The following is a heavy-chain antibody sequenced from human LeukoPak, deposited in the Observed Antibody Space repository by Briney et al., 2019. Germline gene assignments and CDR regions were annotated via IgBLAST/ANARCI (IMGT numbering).Heavy chain of an antibody. CDR1: GFTFSNYG. D-gene: IGHD1-26*01. Sequence: PGGSLRLSCAASGFTFSNYGMTWVRQAPGKGLEWVSTISGSAATISYADSVKGRFTISRDNSKNSLYLQMNSLRDEDTAVYYCAIVWELPGYWGQGTLVTVSS. CDR2: ISGSAATI. V-gene: IGHV3-23*01. J-gene: IGHJ4*02. CDR3: AIVWELPGY.